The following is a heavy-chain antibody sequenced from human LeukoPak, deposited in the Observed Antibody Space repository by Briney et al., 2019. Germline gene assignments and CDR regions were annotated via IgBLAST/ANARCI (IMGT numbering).Heavy chain of an antibody. Sequence: PGGSLRLSCAASGFTFSSYSMNWVRQAPGKGLEWVSSISSSSSYIYYADSVKGRFTISRDNAKNSLYLQMNSLRAEDTAVYYCATLESSDLHESPPPVWGQGTMVTVSS. J-gene: IGHJ3*01. CDR2: ISSSSSYI. V-gene: IGHV3-21*01. CDR3: ATLESSDLHESPPPV. CDR1: GFTFSSYS. D-gene: IGHD3-22*01.